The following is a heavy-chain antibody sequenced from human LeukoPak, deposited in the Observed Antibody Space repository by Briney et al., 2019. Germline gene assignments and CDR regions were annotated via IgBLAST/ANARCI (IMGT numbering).Heavy chain of an antibody. V-gene: IGHV6-1*01. J-gene: IGHJ4*02. Sequence: SQTLSLTCVISGDSVSNNSAAWFWIRQSPSRGLEWLGGTYYRSKWYNDYAVSVKSRITINPDTSKNQFSLQLNSVTPEDTAVYYCARHLAVGYCSSTSCPFDYWGQGTLVTVSS. D-gene: IGHD2-2*01. CDR2: TYYRSKWYN. CDR3: ARHLAVGYCSSTSCPFDY. CDR1: GDSVSNNSAA.